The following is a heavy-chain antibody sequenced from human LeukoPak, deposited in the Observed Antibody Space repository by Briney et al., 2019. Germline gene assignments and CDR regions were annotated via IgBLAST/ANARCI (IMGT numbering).Heavy chain of an antibody. J-gene: IGHJ4*02. D-gene: IGHD3-22*01. CDR1: GYTFTGYY. CDR3: AREVSEYYDSSGYFAGEIDY. CDR2: INPNSGGT. V-gene: IGHV1-2*02. Sequence: ASVKVSCKASGYTFTGYYMHWARPAPGQGLEWMGWINPNSGGTNYAQKFQGRVTMTRDTSISTAYMELSRLRSDDTAVYYCAREVSEYYDSSGYFAGEIDYWGQGTLVTVSS.